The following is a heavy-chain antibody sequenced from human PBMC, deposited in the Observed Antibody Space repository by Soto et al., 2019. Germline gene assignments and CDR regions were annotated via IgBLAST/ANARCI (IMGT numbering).Heavy chain of an antibody. CDR3: ARKRGYSYGQNDY. V-gene: IGHV4-59*01. CDR2: IYYSGST. Sequence: SETLSLTCTVSGGSISSYYWSWIRQPPGKGLEWIGYIYYSGSTNYNPSLKSRVTISVDTSKNQFSLKLSSVTAADTAVYYCARKRGYSYGQNDYWGQGTLVTVSS. J-gene: IGHJ4*02. CDR1: GGSISSYY. D-gene: IGHD5-18*01.